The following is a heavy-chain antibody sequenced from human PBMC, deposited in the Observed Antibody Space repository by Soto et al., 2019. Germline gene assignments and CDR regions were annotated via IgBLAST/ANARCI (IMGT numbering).Heavy chain of an antibody. V-gene: IGHV1-8*02. Sequence: GASVKVSCKASGNTVPNYAIHWVRQAPGQRLEWMGWMNPNSGNTGYAQKFQGRVTMTRNTSISTAYMELSSLRSEDTAVYYCARRGYSSSWYYYYYYGMDVWGQGTTVTVSS. CDR1: GNTVPNYA. J-gene: IGHJ6*02. CDR3: ARRGYSSSWYYYYYYGMDV. D-gene: IGHD6-13*01. CDR2: MNPNSGNT.